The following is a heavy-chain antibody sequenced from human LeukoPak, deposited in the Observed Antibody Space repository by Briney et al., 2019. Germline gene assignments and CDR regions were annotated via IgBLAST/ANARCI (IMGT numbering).Heavy chain of an antibody. CDR2: INPNSGGT. D-gene: IGHD4-17*01. CDR3: ARSDSTVTTKGAPGVDY. V-gene: IGHV1-2*04. J-gene: IGHJ4*02. Sequence: ASVKVSCKASGYTFTGYYMHWVRQAPGQGLERMGWINPNSGGTNYAQKFQGWVTMTRNTSISTAYMELSRLRSDDTAVYYCARSDSTVTTKGAPGVDYWGQGTLVTVSS. CDR1: GYTFTGYY.